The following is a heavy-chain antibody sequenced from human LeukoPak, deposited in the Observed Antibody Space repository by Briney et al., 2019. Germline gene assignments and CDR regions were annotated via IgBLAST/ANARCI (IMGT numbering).Heavy chain of an antibody. D-gene: IGHD3-10*01. Sequence: ASVKVSCKASGYTFTGYYMHWVRQAPGQGLEWMGWINPNSGGTNYAQKFQGRVTMTRDTSISAAYMELSRLRSDDTAVYYCARARITMVRGVISWFDPWGQGTLVTVSS. V-gene: IGHV1-2*02. J-gene: IGHJ5*02. CDR3: ARARITMVRGVISWFDP. CDR1: GYTFTGYY. CDR2: INPNSGGT.